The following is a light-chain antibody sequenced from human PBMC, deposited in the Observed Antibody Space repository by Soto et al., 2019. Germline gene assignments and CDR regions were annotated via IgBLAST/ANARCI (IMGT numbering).Light chain of an antibody. V-gene: IGLV2-14*01. CDR1: SSDPTSYNY. CDR2: EVN. J-gene: IGLJ1*01. Sequence: QSVLTQPASVSGAPGQSITISCAGTSSDPTSYNYVSWYQQHPGQAPNLMIYEVNNPPSGVSNRFSGSKSGTTASLTISGLPAEDEADYYCSSHTTSHTVYVFGAGTKLTVL. CDR3: SSHTTSHTVYV.